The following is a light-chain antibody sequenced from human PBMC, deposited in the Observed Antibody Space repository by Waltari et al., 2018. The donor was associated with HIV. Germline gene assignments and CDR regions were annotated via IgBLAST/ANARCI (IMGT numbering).Light chain of an antibody. J-gene: IGLJ1*01. Sequence: QSALTQPASVSGSPGQSITISCTGTGSDIGGYDYVSWYQQHPGKAPKRMIYEVTKRPSGGSNRFAGAKSGNTASLTISGLQAEDEADYYCSSYTGSSTYVFGTGTKVTVL. CDR1: GSDIGGYDY. CDR2: EVT. V-gene: IGLV2-14*01. CDR3: SSYTGSSTYV.